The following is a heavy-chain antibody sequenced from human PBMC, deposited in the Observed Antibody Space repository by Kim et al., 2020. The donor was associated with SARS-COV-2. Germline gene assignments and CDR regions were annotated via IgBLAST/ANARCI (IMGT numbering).Heavy chain of an antibody. V-gene: IGHV3-9*01. Sequence: GGSLRLSCAASGFTFDDYAMHWVRQAPGKGLEWVSGISWNSGSIGYADSVKGRFTISRDNAKNSLYLQMNSLRAEDTALYYCAKGYGSGSYPLFDYWGQG. J-gene: IGHJ4*02. CDR1: GFTFDDYA. CDR3: AKGYGSGSYPLFDY. D-gene: IGHD3-10*01. CDR2: ISWNSGSI.